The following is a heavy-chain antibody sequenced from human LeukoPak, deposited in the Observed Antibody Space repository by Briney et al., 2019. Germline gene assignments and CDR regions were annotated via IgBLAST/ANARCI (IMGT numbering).Heavy chain of an antibody. Sequence: GGSLRLSCAASGFTFSSYAMSWARQAPGKGLEWVSAISGSGGSTYYADSVKGRFTISRDNSKNTLYLQMNSLRAEDTAVYYCAKDRRGYSYGTLDYWGQGTLVTVSS. CDR2: ISGSGGST. CDR3: AKDRRGYSYGTLDY. CDR1: GFTFSSYA. V-gene: IGHV3-23*01. D-gene: IGHD5-18*01. J-gene: IGHJ4*02.